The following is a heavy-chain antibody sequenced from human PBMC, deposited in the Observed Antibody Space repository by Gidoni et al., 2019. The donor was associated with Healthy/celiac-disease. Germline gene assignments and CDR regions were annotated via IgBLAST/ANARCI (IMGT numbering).Heavy chain of an antibody. CDR3: ARVRCIAAAKLLKDYYYYGMDV. CDR2: INPNSGGT. CDR1: GYTFTGYY. J-gene: IGHJ6*02. Sequence: QVQLVQSGAEVTKPGASVKVSCKASGYTFTGYYMHWVRQSPGQGLEWMGRINPNSGGTNYAQTFQGRVTMTRDTSISTAYMELSRLRSDDTAVYYCARVRCIAAAKLLKDYYYYGMDVWGQGTTVTVSS. V-gene: IGHV1-2*06. D-gene: IGHD6-13*01.